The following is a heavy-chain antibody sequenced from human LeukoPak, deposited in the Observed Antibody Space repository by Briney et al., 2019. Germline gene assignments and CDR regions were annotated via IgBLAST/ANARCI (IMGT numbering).Heavy chain of an antibody. CDR3: ARDQTPFY. Sequence: GGSLRLSCAASGFTFSSYGMSWVRQAPGKGLEWVSTISGSGGTTYYADSVKGRFTISRDNAKSSMWLQMNSLRDEDTAVYYCARDQTPFYWGQGSLVTVSS. V-gene: IGHV3-23*01. CDR1: GFTFSSYG. D-gene: IGHD2-15*01. J-gene: IGHJ4*02. CDR2: ISGSGGTT.